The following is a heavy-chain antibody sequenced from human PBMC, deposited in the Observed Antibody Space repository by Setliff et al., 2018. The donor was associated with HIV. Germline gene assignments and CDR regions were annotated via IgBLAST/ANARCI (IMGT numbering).Heavy chain of an antibody. CDR3: ARYVSDWFYIDS. CDR1: GGSISNGDHY. CDR2: IYYTGDT. J-gene: IGHJ4*02. V-gene: IGHV4-30-4*08. D-gene: IGHD3-9*01. Sequence: PSETLSLTCTVSGGSISNGDHYWAWIRQSPGKGLEWIGYIYYTGDTYYRSSLESRVTISVDTSNNQFSLRLSSVTAADTAVYYCARYVSDWFYIDSWGQGTLVTVS.